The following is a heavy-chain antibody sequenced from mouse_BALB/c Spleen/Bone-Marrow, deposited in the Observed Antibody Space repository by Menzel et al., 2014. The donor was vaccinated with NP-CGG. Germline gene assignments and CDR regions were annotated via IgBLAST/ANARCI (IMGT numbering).Heavy chain of an antibody. CDR1: GFTFSSFG. J-gene: IGHJ4*01. V-gene: IGHV5-17*02. Sequence: DVLLVESGGGLVQPGGSRKLSCAASGFTFSSFGMHWVRQAPEKGLEWVAYISSGSSTIYYADTVKGRFTISRDNPKNTLFLQMTILRFEDTAMYDCSRWRYYYAMDYWGQGTSVTVSS. CDR2: ISSGSSTI. CDR3: SRWRYYYAMDY.